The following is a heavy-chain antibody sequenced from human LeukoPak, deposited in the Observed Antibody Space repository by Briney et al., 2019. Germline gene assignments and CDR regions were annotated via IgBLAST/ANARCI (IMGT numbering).Heavy chain of an antibody. CDR3: ARDLGSPTYFDY. V-gene: IGHV1-18*01. CDR1: GYTFSSYT. CDR2: ISGYNGNT. D-gene: IGHD6-6*01. J-gene: IGHJ4*02. Sequence: ASVKVSCKASGYTFSSYTISWVRQAPGQGLEWMGWISGYNGNTNYAQKLQGRVTMTTDTSTSTAYMELRSLRSDDTAVYYWARDLGSPTYFDYWGQGTLVTVSS.